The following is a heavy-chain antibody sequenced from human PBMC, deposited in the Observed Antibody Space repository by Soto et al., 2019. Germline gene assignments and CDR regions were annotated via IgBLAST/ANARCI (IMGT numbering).Heavy chain of an antibody. CDR2: IDNTGST. J-gene: IGHJ6*02. D-gene: IGHD6-6*01. V-gene: IGHV4-59*01. CDR1: RGSISRYY. Sequence: SETLSLTCTVSRGSISRYYWSWIRQPPGKGLEWIGYIDNTGSTIYNPSLKSRVTISVDTSRNQFSLKLSSVTAADTAVYYCAREGGDAARFYYFYGMDVWGQGTTVTV. CDR3: AREGGDAARFYYFYGMDV.